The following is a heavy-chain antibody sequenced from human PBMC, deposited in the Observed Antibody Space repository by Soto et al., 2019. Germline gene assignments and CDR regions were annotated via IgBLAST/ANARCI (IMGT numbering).Heavy chain of an antibody. CDR3: AKAAPYSGGDCYPDA. Sequence: PGVPLRVCCAASGCTCGGYGRRWVRQAPGKGLEWVSAITSGGSTYYADSVKGRFTISRDNSKNTVYLQMNSLRVEDTAVYYCAKAAPYSGGDCYPDASGQPPLVTVSS. CDR2: ITSGGST. V-gene: IGHV3-23*01. J-gene: IGHJ5*02. CDR1: GCTCGGYG. D-gene: IGHD2-21*02.